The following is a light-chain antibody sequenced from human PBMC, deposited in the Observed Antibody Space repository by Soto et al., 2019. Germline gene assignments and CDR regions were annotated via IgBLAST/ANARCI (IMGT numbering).Light chain of an antibody. J-gene: IGKJ5*01. CDR2: AAS. CDR1: QGISSY. Sequence: DIQLTQSPSFLSASVGDRVTITCRASQGISSYLAWYQQKPGKAPKLLIYAASTLQSGVPSRFSGSGSGTEFTLTISSLQPEDFATYYCQQLKDFGQGTRL. V-gene: IGKV1-9*01. CDR3: QQLKD.